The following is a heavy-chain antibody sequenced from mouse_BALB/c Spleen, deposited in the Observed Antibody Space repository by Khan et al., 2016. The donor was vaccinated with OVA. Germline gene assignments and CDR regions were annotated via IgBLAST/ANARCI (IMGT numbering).Heavy chain of an antibody. V-gene: IGHV1-54*01. Sequence: QVQLQQSGAELVRPGTSVKVSCKASGYAFTNYLIEWVKQRPGQGLEWIGVINPGSGGTKYNEKFKGKATLTADKSSSTAYMQLSSLVSDGSAVYFCARRDYAMDYWGQGTSVTVSS. CDR3: ARRDYAMDY. CDR2: INPGSGGT. CDR1: GYAFTNYL. J-gene: IGHJ4*01.